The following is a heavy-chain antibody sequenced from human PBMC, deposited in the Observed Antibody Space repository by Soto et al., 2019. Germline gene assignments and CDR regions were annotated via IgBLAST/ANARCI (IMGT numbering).Heavy chain of an antibody. CDR3: VRPQAKELGTIRGAFDI. J-gene: IGHJ3*02. CDR2: IYPADSDT. D-gene: IGHD3-10*01. Sequence: GESLKISCKGSGDTFTSHWIAWVRQISGRGLELMGLIYPADSDTRYSPSFEGQVTISVDKSISTAYLQWSSLKASDTAMYYCVRPQAKELGTIRGAFDIWGRGTMVTVSS. CDR1: GDTFTSHW. V-gene: IGHV5-51*01.